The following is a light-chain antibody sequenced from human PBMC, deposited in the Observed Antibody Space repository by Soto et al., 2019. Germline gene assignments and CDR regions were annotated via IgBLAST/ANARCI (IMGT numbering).Light chain of an antibody. CDR3: QQYKNWPLIT. V-gene: IGKV3-20*01. J-gene: IGKJ5*01. Sequence: EIVLTPAPGPLSLSPVERATLSCRASQSVTSNYLAWYQQRPGQDPRLLIFGASSRATGIPDKFSGSGSGTDFTLTISRLETDDFAVYYCQQYKNWPLITFGHGTRLEIK. CDR1: QSVTSNY. CDR2: GAS.